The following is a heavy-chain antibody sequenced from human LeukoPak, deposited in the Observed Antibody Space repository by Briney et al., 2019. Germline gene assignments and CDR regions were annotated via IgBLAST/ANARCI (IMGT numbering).Heavy chain of an antibody. CDR2: ISGNGGST. Sequence: GVSLRLSCAASGFTFNSYAMTWVRQAPGKGLEWVSSISGNGGSTYHTDSVKGRFTISRDNSKNTLYLQMNSLRAEDTAVYYCARELNYYDSSGYLDYWGQGTLVTVSS. CDR1: GFTFNSYA. D-gene: IGHD3-22*01. J-gene: IGHJ4*02. CDR3: ARELNYYDSSGYLDY. V-gene: IGHV3-23*01.